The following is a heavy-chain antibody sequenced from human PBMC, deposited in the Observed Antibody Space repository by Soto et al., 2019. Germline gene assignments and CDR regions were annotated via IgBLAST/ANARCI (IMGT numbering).Heavy chain of an antibody. CDR1: TFIFTNYA. CDR3: ATISDRGIAAALDF. CDR2: ISGSGGTT. V-gene: IGHV3-23*01. Sequence: LRLSFAASTFIFTNYAMSWVRQAPGEGLEWVSAISGSGGTTYYAESVKGRFSISRDNSKNTLYLQLNSLRVEDTAIYYCATISDRGIAAALDFWGQGTLVTVLL. J-gene: IGHJ4*02. D-gene: IGHD6-13*01.